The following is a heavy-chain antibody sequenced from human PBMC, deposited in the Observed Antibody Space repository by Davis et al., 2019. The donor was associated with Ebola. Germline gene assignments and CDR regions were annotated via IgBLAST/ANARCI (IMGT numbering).Heavy chain of an antibody. D-gene: IGHD1-14*01. J-gene: IGHJ4*02. Sequence: ASVKVSCKASGYTFTSYYFHWVRQATGQGLEWMGWMNPNSGNTGYAQKFQGRVTMTRNTSISTAYMELSSLRSEDTAVYFCATGTRNIIDYWGQGTLVTVSS. CDR3: ATGTRNIIDY. CDR1: GYTFTSYY. V-gene: IGHV1-8*02. CDR2: MNPNSGNT.